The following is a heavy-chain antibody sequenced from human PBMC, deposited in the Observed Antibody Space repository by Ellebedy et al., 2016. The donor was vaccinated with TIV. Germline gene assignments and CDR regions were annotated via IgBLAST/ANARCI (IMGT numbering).Heavy chain of an antibody. D-gene: IGHD3-10*01. CDR2: INHSGST. Sequence: SETLSLXXAVYGGSFSGYYWSWIRQPPGKGLEWIEEINHSGSTNYNPSLKSRVTISVDTSKNQFSLKLSSVTAADTAVYYCAREALLWFGESNRNWFDPWGQGTLVTVSS. CDR3: AREALLWFGESNRNWFDP. CDR1: GGSFSGYY. J-gene: IGHJ5*02. V-gene: IGHV4-34*01.